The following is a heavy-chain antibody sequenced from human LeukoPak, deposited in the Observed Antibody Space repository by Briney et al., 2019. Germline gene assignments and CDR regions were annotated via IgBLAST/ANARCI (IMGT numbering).Heavy chain of an antibody. CDR2: IYHTGTT. J-gene: IGHJ4*02. CDR1: GVFMISSHW. Sequence: SGTLSLTCTFSGVFMISSHWWSWARQPPGKGLEWIGEIYHTGTTNYASSLKSRITMSVDKSKNQFYLKVSSVTAADTAVYYCATYFYGDYASYYFDIWGRGTPVSVPS. D-gene: IGHD4-17*01. CDR3: ATYFYGDYASYYFDI. V-gene: IGHV4-4*02.